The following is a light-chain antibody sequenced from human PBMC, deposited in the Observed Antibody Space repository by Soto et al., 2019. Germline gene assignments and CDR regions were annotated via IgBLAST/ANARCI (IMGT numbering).Light chain of an antibody. J-gene: IGKJ1*01. Sequence: DIQMTQSPSTLSASVGDRATITCRASESFSSWLAWYQQKPGKAPKLLIFDASTLESGVPSRFRGSGSGTEFTLTISRLQPDDFATYYCQQYNDSPWTFGQGTKVEIK. CDR3: QQYNDSPWT. CDR2: DAS. CDR1: ESFSSW. V-gene: IGKV1-5*01.